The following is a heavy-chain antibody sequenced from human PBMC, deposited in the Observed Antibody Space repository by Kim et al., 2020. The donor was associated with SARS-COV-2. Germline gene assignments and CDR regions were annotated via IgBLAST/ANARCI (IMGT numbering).Heavy chain of an antibody. Sequence: APKLQGRGTLTPDTSTSTAYMELRSLRSDDTAVYYCARVYGSGSYRLDYWGQGTLVTVSS. CDR3: ARVYGSGSYRLDY. V-gene: IGHV1-18*01. D-gene: IGHD3-10*01. J-gene: IGHJ4*02.